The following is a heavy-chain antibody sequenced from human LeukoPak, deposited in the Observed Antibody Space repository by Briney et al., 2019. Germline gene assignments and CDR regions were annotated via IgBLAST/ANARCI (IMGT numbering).Heavy chain of an antibody. Sequence: SETLSLTCAVYGGSFSGYYWSWIRQPPGKGLEWIGEINHSGSTNYNPSLKSRVTISVDTSKNQFSLKLSSVTAADTAVYYCARYKQWLVRPNWFDPWGQGTLVTVSS. V-gene: IGHV4-34*01. CDR2: INHSGST. CDR3: ARYKQWLVRPNWFDP. CDR1: GGSFSGYY. D-gene: IGHD6-19*01. J-gene: IGHJ5*02.